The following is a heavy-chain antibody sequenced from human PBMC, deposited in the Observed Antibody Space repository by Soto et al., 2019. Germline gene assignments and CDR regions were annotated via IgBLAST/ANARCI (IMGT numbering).Heavy chain of an antibody. V-gene: IGHV3-21*01. D-gene: IGHD3-22*01. Sequence: EVQLVESGGGLVKPGGSLRLSCAASGFTFSSYSMNWVRQAPGKGLEWVSSISSSSSYIYYADSVKGRFTISRDNAKNSLYLQMNSLRAEDTAVYYCAREGYYYDSSGILGFQHWGQDTLVTVSS. J-gene: IGHJ1*01. CDR1: GFTFSSYS. CDR3: AREGYYYDSSGILGFQH. CDR2: ISSSSSYI.